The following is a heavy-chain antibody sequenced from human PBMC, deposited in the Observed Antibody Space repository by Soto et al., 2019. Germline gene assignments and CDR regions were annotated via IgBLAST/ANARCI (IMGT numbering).Heavy chain of an antibody. V-gene: IGHV4-34*01. CDR1: GGSFSGYY. Sequence: SETLSLTCAVYGGSFSGYYWSWIRQPPGKGLEWIGEINHSGSTNYNPSLKSRVTISVDTSKNQFSLKLSSVTAADTAVYYCARGLRIAARPYYYYGMDVWGQGTTVTVSS. CDR2: INHSGST. CDR3: ARGLRIAARPYYYYGMDV. J-gene: IGHJ6*02. D-gene: IGHD6-6*01.